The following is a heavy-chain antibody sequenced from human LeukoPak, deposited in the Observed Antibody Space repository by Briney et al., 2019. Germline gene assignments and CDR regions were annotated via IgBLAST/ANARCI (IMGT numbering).Heavy chain of an antibody. Sequence: SGPTLVKPTQTLTLTCTFSGFSLSTSGVDVDWIRQPPGKALEWLALIYWDDDKRYSPSLKSRLTITKDTSKNQVVLTMTNMDPVDTATYYCAHSRGLAVAGYFDYWGQGTLVTVSS. CDR1: GFSLSTSGVD. CDR3: AHSRGLAVAGYFDY. V-gene: IGHV2-5*02. D-gene: IGHD6-19*01. J-gene: IGHJ4*02. CDR2: IYWDDDK.